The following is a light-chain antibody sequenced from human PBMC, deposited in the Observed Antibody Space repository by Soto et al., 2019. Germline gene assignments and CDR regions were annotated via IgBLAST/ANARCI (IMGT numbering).Light chain of an antibody. J-gene: IGLJ1*01. V-gene: IGLV2-14*01. CDR3: FSYTSSGTYV. CDR2: EVS. CDR1: SSDVGNYKY. Sequence: QSVLSQPASVSGSPGHSITISCTGTSSDVGNYKYVSWYQQHPGKAPKLMIYEVSNRPSGVSNRFSGSKSGNTASLTISGLQAEGETDYYCFSYTSSGTYVFGTGTKVTVL.